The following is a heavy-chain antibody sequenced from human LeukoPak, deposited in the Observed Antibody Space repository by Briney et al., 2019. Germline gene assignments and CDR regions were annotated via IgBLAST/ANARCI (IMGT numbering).Heavy chain of an antibody. CDR3: AKDQGSTVTSNFDY. Sequence: GSLRLSCAASGFTFSSYAMSWVRQAPGKGLEWVSAISGSGGSTYYADSVKGRFTISRDNSKNTLYLRMNSLRAEDTAVYYCAKDQGSTVTSNFDYWGQGTLVTVSS. J-gene: IGHJ4*02. D-gene: IGHD4-17*01. V-gene: IGHV3-23*01. CDR1: GFTFSSYA. CDR2: ISGSGGST.